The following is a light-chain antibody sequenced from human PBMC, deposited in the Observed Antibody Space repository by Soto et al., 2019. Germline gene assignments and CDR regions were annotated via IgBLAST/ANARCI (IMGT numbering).Light chain of an antibody. CDR2: SNN. Sequence: VLTQPSSASGIPGQRVTISWSGSSSNIGSNTVNWYQQLPGTAPKLLIYSNNPLPSGVPDRFFGSKSGTSASLAISGLQSEDEDDYYCAAWDDSLNGRVFGGGTKLTVL. CDR1: SSNIGSNT. J-gene: IGLJ3*02. CDR3: AAWDDSLNGRV. V-gene: IGLV1-44*01.